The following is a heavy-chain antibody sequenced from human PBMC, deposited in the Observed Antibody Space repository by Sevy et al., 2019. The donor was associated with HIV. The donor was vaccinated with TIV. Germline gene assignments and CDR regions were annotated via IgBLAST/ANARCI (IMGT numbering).Heavy chain of an antibody. CDR1: GFTFGDYA. CDR3: TNYPGYYYDSSGYYRFDY. CDR2: IRSKAYGGTT. J-gene: IGHJ4*02. V-gene: IGHV3-49*03. D-gene: IGHD3-22*01. Sequence: GGSLRLSCTASGFTFGDYAMSWFRQAPGKGLEWVGFIRSKAYGGTTEYAASVKGRFTILRDDSKSIAYLQMNSLKTEDTAVYYCTNYPGYYYDSSGYYRFDYWGQGTLVTVSS.